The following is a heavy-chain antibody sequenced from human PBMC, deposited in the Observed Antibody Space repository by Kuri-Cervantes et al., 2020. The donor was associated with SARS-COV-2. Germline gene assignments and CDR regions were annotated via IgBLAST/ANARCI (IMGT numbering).Heavy chain of an antibody. CDR3: ARVDGSWYFFY. V-gene: IGHV4-59*12. J-gene: IGHJ4*02. CDR2: IYYSGST. CDR1: GFTFSDYY. Sequence: GSLRLSCAASGFTFSDYYMSWIRQAPGKGPEWIGYIYYSGSTNYNPSLKSRVTISVDTSKNQFSLKLSSVTAADTAVYYCARVDGSWYFFYWGQGTLVTVSS. D-gene: IGHD6-13*01.